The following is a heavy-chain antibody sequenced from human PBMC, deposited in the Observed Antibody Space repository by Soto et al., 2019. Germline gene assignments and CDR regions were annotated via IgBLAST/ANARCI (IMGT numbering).Heavy chain of an antibody. J-gene: IGHJ6*02. CDR1: GYTFTSYD. CDR3: ARRELPSYCISPSCHLGDYYYYGMDV. Sequence: QVQLVQSGAEVKKPGASVKVSCKASGYTFTSYDINWVRQATGQGLEWMGWMNPNSGNTGYAQKFQGRVTMTRNTSIRTXYXKLSSLSTEDTAVYYCARRELPSYCISPSCHLGDYYYYGMDVWGQGTTVTVSS. D-gene: IGHD2-2*01. CDR2: MNPNSGNT. V-gene: IGHV1-8*01.